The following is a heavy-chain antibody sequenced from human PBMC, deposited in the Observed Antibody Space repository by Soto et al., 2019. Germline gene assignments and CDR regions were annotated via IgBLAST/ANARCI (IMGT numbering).Heavy chain of an antibody. CDR1: GGTFSTYS. V-gene: IGHV1-69*06. Sequence: VQLVQSGAEVRQPGSSVRVSCKASGGTFSTYSVTWVRQAPGQGLEWMGGIIPIYDSPYYAQKFLGRVALTADTSTNTDYMVVSRLTSEDTAVYFCAGESASVTQVRLRDWGQGTRVLVSS. J-gene: IGHJ4*02. D-gene: IGHD2-15*01. CDR2: IIPIYDSP. CDR3: AGESASVTQVRLRD.